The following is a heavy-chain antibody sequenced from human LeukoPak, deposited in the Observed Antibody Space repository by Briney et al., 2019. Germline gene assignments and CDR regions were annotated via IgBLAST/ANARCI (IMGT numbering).Heavy chain of an antibody. D-gene: IGHD5-12*01. Sequence: GGSLRLSCAASGFTFSSYSMNWVRQAPGKGLEWVSSISSSSSYIYYADSVKGRFTISRDNAKNSLYLQMNSLRAEDTAVYYLWALDIGGTRAPYYMDVWGKGTTVTVSS. CDR2: ISSSSSYI. CDR1: GFTFSSYS. CDR3: WALDIGGTRAPYYMDV. V-gene: IGHV3-21*01. J-gene: IGHJ6*03.